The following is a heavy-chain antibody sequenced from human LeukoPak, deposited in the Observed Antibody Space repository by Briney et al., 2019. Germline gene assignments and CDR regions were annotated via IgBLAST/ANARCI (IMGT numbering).Heavy chain of an antibody. Sequence: SETLSLTCSVSGDSISNYYWTWIRQPPGKGREWIGYIYYTGQTNYNPSLKSRVTISVDTSKGHFSLRLTSVTAADTAMYYCARGGGDYNGSGDWFDPWGQGTLVTVSS. CDR1: GDSISNYY. CDR2: IYYTGQT. D-gene: IGHD3-10*01. J-gene: IGHJ5*02. CDR3: ARGGGDYNGSGDWFDP. V-gene: IGHV4-59*01.